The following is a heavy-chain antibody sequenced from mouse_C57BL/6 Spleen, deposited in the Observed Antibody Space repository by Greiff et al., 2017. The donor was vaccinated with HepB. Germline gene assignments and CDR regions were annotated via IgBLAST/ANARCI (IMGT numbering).Heavy chain of an antibody. J-gene: IGHJ1*03. D-gene: IGHD1-1*01. V-gene: IGHV5-4*01. CDR2: ISDGGSYT. Sequence: EVQLVESGGGLVKPGGSLKLSCAASGFTFSSYAMSWVRQTPEKRLEWVATISDGGSYTYYPDNVKGRFTISRDNAKNNLYLQMSHLKSEDTAMYYCARDRYYGSIWYFDVWGTGTTVTVSS. CDR1: GFTFSSYA. CDR3: ARDRYYGSIWYFDV.